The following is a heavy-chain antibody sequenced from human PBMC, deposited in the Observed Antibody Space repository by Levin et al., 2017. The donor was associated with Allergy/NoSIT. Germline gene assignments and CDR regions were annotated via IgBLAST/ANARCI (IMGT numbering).Heavy chain of an antibody. J-gene: IGHJ3*02. CDR3: ARVVSSSWYFTEPNDAFDI. D-gene: IGHD6-13*01. CDR1: GFTFSSYA. Sequence: PGGSLRLSCAASGFTFSSYAMHWVRQAPGKGLEWVAVISYDGSNKYYADSVKGRFTISRDNSKNTLYLQMNSLRAEDTAVYYCARVVSSSWYFTEPNDAFDIWGQGTMVTVSS. V-gene: IGHV3-30*04. CDR2: ISYDGSNK.